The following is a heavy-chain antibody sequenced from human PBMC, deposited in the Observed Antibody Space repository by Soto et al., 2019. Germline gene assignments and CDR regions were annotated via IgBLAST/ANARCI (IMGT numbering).Heavy chain of an antibody. CDR3: AKEGQDYDFWSGYYIRGRDWFDP. CDR1: GFTFRNYW. J-gene: IGHJ5*02. D-gene: IGHD3-3*01. Sequence: PGGSLRLSCAASGFTFRNYWMHWVRQAPGKGLVWVSRVTNDGNNKYYADSVKGRFTISRDNSKNTLYLQMNSLRAEDTAVYYCAKEGQDYDFWSGYYIRGRDWFDPWGQGTLVTVSS. CDR2: VTNDGNNK. V-gene: IGHV3-30*18.